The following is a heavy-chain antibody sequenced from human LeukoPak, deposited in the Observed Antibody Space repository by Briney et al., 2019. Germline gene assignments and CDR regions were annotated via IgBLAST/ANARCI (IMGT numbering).Heavy chain of an antibody. D-gene: IGHD3-3*01. V-gene: IGHV3-30*02. CDR3: AREGLDPYDWWGHYYYYYYMDV. J-gene: IGHJ6*03. CDR2: IRSDGSNK. CDR1: GFTFGSYG. Sequence: PGGSLRLSCAASGFTFGSYGMHWVRQAPGKGLEWVTFIRSDGSNKYYADSVKGRFTISGDNAKNTLYLQMNSLRAEDTAVYYCAREGLDPYDWWGHYYYYYYMDVWGKGTTVTVSS.